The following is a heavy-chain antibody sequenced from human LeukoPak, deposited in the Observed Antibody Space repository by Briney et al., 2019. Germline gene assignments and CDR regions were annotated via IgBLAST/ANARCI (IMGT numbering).Heavy chain of an antibody. V-gene: IGHV3-23*01. CDR2: ISASGANT. CDR1: GFTFSNYA. CDR3: GEVQSGNKFDY. J-gene: IGHJ4*02. D-gene: IGHD1-1*01. Sequence: GGSLRLSCAASGFTFSNYAMSWVRQAPRKGLEWVSAISASGANTYYADSVKGRFTISRDNSKNMLYLHMNSLRAEDTAVYYCGEVQSGNKFDYWGRGTQVTASS.